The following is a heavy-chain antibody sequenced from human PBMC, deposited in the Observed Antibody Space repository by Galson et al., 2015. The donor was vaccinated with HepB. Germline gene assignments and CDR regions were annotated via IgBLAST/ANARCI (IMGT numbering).Heavy chain of an antibody. CDR1: GFTFSNAW. J-gene: IGHJ4*02. Sequence: SLRLSCAASGFTFSNAWMSWVHQAPGKGLGRVGRIKSKTDGGTTDYAAPVKGRFTISRDDSKNTLYLQMNSLKTEDTAVYYCTTLWGSYSFPYFDYWGQGTLVTVSS. CDR3: TTLWGSYSFPYFDY. CDR2: IKSKTDGGTT. D-gene: IGHD3-16*01. V-gene: IGHV3-15*01.